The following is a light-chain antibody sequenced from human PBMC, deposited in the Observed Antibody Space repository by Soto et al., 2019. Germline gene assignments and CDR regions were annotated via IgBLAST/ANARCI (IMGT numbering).Light chain of an antibody. J-gene: IGLJ1*01. CDR2: EVS. Sequence: QSALAQPASVSGSPGQSITISCTGTSSDIGAYNYVSWYQQHPGKAPKLMIYEVSNRPSGVSNRFSGSKSGNTASLTISGLQPEDEADYYCSSYTSSSTFVFGTGPKLTVL. V-gene: IGLV2-14*01. CDR3: SSYTSSSTFV. CDR1: SSDIGAYNY.